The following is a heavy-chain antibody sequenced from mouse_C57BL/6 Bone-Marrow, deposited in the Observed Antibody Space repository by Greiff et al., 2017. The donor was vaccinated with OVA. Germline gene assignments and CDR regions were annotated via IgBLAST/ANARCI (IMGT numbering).Heavy chain of an antibody. CDR3: ARHGDGNYWYFDV. CDR1: GFTFSDYG. CDR2: ISNLAYSI. Sequence: EVKLVESGGGLVQPGGSLKLSCAASGFTFSDYGLAWVRQAPRKGPEWVAFISNLAYSIYYADTVTGRFTISRENAKNTLYLEMSSLRSEDTAMYYCARHGDGNYWYFDVWGTGTTVTVSS. D-gene: IGHD2-1*01. J-gene: IGHJ1*03. V-gene: IGHV5-15*01.